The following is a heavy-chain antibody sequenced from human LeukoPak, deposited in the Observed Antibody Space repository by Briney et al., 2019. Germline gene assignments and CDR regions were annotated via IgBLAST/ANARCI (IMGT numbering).Heavy chain of an antibody. J-gene: IGHJ5*02. CDR1: GGSISSSSYY. CDR3: ARQSIYSNYRFDP. CDR2: IYYSGST. V-gene: IGHV4-39*01. D-gene: IGHD4-11*01. Sequence: SETLSLTCTVSGGSISSSSYYWGWIRQPPGKGLEWIGSIYYSGSTYYNPSLKSRVTISVDTSKNQFSLKLSSVTAADTAVYYCARQSIYSNYRFDPWGQGTLVTVSS.